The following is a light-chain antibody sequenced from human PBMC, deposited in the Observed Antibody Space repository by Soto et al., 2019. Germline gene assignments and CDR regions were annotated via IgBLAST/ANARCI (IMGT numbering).Light chain of an antibody. CDR1: SSDVGGHNY. Sequence: QSVLTQPASVSGSPGQSITISCTGTSSDVGGHNYVSWYQQHPGKAPKLMIYEVSNRPSGVSNRFSGSKSGNTASLTISGLQAEDEADYYCSSYTSSSTLYGFGTGTKLTVL. J-gene: IGLJ1*01. CDR2: EVS. CDR3: SSYTSSSTLYG. V-gene: IGLV2-14*01.